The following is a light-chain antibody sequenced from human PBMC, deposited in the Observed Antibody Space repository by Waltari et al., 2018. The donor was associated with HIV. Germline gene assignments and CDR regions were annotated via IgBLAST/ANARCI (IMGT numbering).Light chain of an antibody. Sequence: SYVLAQPPSVSVAPGKTARITCGGNNIGSKSVHWYQQKPGQAPVLVIYYDSDRPSGSPERFSGSNSGNTATLTISRVEAGDEADYYCQVWDSSSDAYVFGTGTKVTVL. CDR2: YDS. CDR3: QVWDSSSDAYV. CDR1: NIGSKS. J-gene: IGLJ1*01. V-gene: IGLV3-21*04.